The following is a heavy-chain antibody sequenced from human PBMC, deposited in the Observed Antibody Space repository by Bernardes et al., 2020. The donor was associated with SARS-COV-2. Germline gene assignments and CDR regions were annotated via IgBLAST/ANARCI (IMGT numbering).Heavy chain of an antibody. CDR1: GGSISNYY. V-gene: IGHV4-59*08. Sequence: ETLSLTCTVSGGSISNYYWSWIRQPPGKGLEWIGYIYYSGNSNYNPSLKSRVTISVDTSKNQFSLKLSSVTAADTAVYYCARHYVDTSMITQAAFDIWGQGTMVTVSS. CDR2: IYYSGNS. CDR3: ARHYVDTSMITQAAFDI. D-gene: IGHD5-18*01. J-gene: IGHJ3*02.